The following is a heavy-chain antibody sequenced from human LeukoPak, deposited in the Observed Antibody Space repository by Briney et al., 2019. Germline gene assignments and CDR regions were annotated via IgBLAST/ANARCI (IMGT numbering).Heavy chain of an antibody. D-gene: IGHD6-6*01. CDR2: ISPSSSTI. CDR1: GFTFSGKS. CDR3: ARAPSIAARRTYYFDN. J-gene: IGHJ4*02. V-gene: IGHV3-48*01. Sequence: PGGSLRLSCAASGFTFSGKSMNWVRQAPGKGLEWVSYISPSSSTIFYADSVKGRFTISRDNAKNSLYLQMNDLRVEDTAVYYCARAPSIAARRTYYFDNWGQGTLVTASS.